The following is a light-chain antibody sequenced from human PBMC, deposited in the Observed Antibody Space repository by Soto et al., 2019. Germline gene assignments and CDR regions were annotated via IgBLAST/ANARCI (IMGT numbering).Light chain of an antibody. Sequence: EIVFTQSPATLSLSPGERATLFCRASQSVSSYLAWYQQKPGQAPRLLIYDASNRATGIPARFSGSGSGTDFSLTISSLEPEDFAVYYCQKRSDWPRTFGQGTKVDIK. CDR3: QKRSDWPRT. CDR1: QSVSSY. J-gene: IGKJ1*01. CDR2: DAS. V-gene: IGKV3-11*01.